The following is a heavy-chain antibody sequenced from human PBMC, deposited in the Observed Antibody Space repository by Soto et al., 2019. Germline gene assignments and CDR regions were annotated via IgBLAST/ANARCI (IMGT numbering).Heavy chain of an antibody. Sequence: QVQLQESGPGQVKSSETLSLTCTVSGGSMTSYYWSWIRKSAGKGLEWIGRIYISGLTNYNPSLESRVTMSVDTSKNQFSLRLSSVTDADTAVYYCVRDKGSYQEPWFDPWGQGILVSVSS. CDR1: GGSMTSYY. V-gene: IGHV4-4*07. CDR2: IYISGLT. J-gene: IGHJ5*02. CDR3: VRDKGSYQEPWFDP. D-gene: IGHD3-16*02.